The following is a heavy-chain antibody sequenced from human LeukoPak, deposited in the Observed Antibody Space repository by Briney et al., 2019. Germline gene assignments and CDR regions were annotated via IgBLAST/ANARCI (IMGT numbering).Heavy chain of an antibody. J-gene: IGHJ4*02. Sequence: SETLSLTCTVSGGSISAYYWSWIRQPPGKGLEWIGYIYHSGSTNYNPSLKSRVTISVDTSKNQFSLKLSSVTAADTAVYYCASGAVPAASPYYFDYWGQGTLVTVSS. V-gene: IGHV4-59*01. D-gene: IGHD2-2*01. CDR1: GGSISAYY. CDR2: IYHSGST. CDR3: ASGAVPAASPYYFDY.